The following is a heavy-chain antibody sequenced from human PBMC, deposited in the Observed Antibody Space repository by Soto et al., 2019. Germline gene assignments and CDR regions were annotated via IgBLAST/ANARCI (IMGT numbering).Heavy chain of an antibody. CDR1: GGTFSSYA. D-gene: IGHD1-26*01. V-gene: IGHV1-69*13. CDR3: ARVDSGSYYSWFDP. Sequence: SVKVSCKASGGTFSSYAISWVRQAPGQGLVWTGGIIPIFGTANYAQKFQGRVTITADESTSTAYMELSSLRSEDTAVYYCARVDSGSYYSWFDPWGQGTLVTVSS. J-gene: IGHJ5*02. CDR2: IIPIFGTA.